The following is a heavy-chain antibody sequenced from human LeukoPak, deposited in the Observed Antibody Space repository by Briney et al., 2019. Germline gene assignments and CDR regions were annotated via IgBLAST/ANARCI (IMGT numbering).Heavy chain of an antibody. V-gene: IGHV1-18*01. CDR3: ARDGIAAAGMCLDY. D-gene: IGHD6-13*01. CDR1: GYTFTSYG. Sequence: EASVKVSCKASGYTFTSYGISWVRQAPGQGLEWMGWISAYNGSTNYAQKLQGRVTMTTDTSTSTAYMELRSLRSDDTAVYYCARDGIAAAGMCLDYWGQGTLVTVSS. J-gene: IGHJ4*02. CDR2: ISAYNGST.